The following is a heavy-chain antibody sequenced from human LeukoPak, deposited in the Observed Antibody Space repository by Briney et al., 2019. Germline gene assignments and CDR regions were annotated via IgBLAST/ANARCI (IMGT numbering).Heavy chain of an antibody. D-gene: IGHD6-19*01. CDR1: GGSISSGSYY. Sequence: PSETLSLTCTVSGGSISSGSYYWSWLRQPAGKGLEWIGRIYTSGSTNYNPSLKSRVTISVDTSKNQFSLKLSSVTAADTAVYYCAREGSGWVPIDYWGQGTLVTVSS. CDR2: IYTSGST. V-gene: IGHV4-61*02. CDR3: AREGSGWVPIDY. J-gene: IGHJ4*02.